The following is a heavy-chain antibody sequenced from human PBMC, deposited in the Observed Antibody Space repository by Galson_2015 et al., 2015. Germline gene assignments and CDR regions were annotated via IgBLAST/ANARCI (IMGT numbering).Heavy chain of an antibody. CDR1: GFTFSSYA. V-gene: IGHV3-30-3*01. CDR3: ASEEQSWGAFDI. J-gene: IGHJ3*02. D-gene: IGHD3-16*01. Sequence: SLRLSCAASGFTFSSYAMHWVRQAPGKGLEWVAVISYDGSNKYYADSVKGRFTISRDNSENTLYLQMNSLRAEDTAVYYCASEEQSWGAFDIWGQGTMVTVSS. CDR2: ISYDGSNK.